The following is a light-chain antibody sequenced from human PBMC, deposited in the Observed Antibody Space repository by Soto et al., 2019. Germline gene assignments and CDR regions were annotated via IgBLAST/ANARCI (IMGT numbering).Light chain of an antibody. J-gene: IGLJ3*02. CDR3: YSHAGTSTWV. Sequence: QSVLTQPASVSESPGQSITISCTGTNNDVGNYKLVSWFQHHLGKAPKLIIYEGTKRPSGVSNRFSASQSGNTASLTISGLQAEDEADYYCYSHAGTSTWVFGGGTKVTVL. CDR2: EGT. V-gene: IGLV2-23*01. CDR1: NNDVGNYKL.